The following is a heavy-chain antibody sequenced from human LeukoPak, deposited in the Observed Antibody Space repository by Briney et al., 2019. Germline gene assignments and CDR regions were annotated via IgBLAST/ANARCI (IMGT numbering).Heavy chain of an antibody. CDR3: AGASGFQVPNWFDP. V-gene: IGHV1-69*05. D-gene: IGHD3-10*01. CDR1: GGTFSSYA. J-gene: IGHJ5*02. CDR2: IIPILGTA. Sequence: SVKVSCKASGGTFSSYAISWVRQAPGQGLEWMGGIIPILGTANYAQKFQGRVTITTDESTSTAYMELSSLRSEDTAVYYCAGASGFQVPNWFDPWGQGTLVTVSS.